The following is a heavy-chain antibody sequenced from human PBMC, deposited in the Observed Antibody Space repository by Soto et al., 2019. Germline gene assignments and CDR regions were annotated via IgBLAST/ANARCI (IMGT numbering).Heavy chain of an antibody. CDR3: ARDGDCSGGSCRLVAFDY. D-gene: IGHD2-15*01. Sequence: QVQLVQSGAEVKKPGSSVKVSCKASGGTFSSYAISWVRQAPGQGLEWMGGIIPIFGTANYAQKFQGRVTITADESTSTAYMELRSLGSEDTAVYYCARDGDCSGGSCRLVAFDYWGQGTLVTVSS. V-gene: IGHV1-69*12. J-gene: IGHJ4*02. CDR1: GGTFSSYA. CDR2: IIPIFGTA.